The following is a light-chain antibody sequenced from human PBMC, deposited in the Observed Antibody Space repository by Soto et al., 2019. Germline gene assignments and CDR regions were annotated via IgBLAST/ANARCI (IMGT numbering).Light chain of an antibody. CDR2: EVS. J-gene: IGLJ1*01. V-gene: IGLV2-8*01. Sequence: QSALTQPPSASGSPGQSVTISCTGTSSDVGGYNYVSWYQQHPAKAPEVMIYEVSKRPSGVPDRFSGSKSGNTASLTVSGLQAEDEADYYCSSYAGSNNYVFGTGTKVTVL. CDR3: SSYAGSNNYV. CDR1: SSDVGGYNY.